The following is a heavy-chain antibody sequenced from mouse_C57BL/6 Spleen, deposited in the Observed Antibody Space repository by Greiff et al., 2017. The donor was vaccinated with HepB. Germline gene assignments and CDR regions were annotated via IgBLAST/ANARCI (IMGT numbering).Heavy chain of an antibody. J-gene: IGHJ1*03. CDR1: GYSITSGYD. Sequence: EVKLQESGPGMVKPSQSLSLTCTVTGYSITSGYDWHWIRHFPGNKLEWMGYISYSGSTNYNPSLKSRISITHDTSKNHFFLKLNSVTTEDTATYYCARDGEWSWYFDVWGTGTTVTVSS. CDR3: ARDGEWSWYFDV. CDR2: ISYSGST. V-gene: IGHV3-1*01. D-gene: IGHD1-3*01.